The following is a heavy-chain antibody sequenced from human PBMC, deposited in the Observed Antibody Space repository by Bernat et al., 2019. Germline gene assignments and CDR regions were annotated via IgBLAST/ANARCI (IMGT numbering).Heavy chain of an antibody. D-gene: IGHD3-10*01. CDR2: ISSSSSTL. CDR1: GFTFSSYS. Sequence: EVQLVESGGGLVQPGGSLRLSCAASGFTFSSYSMNWVRQAPGKGLEWVSYISSSSSTLYYADSVKGRFTISRDNAKNSLYLQMNSLRDEDTAVYYCARHPRVSLWFGELGLDYWGRGTLVTVSS. CDR3: ARHPRVSLWFGELGLDY. J-gene: IGHJ4*01. V-gene: IGHV3-48*02.